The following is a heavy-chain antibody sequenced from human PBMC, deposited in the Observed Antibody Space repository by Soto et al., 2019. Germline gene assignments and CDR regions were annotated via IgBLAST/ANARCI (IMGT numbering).Heavy chain of an antibody. J-gene: IGHJ3*02. CDR3: ARDLNGSSGYKWHGVRPNDAFDI. V-gene: IGHV1-69*04. D-gene: IGHD6-13*01. CDR2: IIPILGIA. CDR1: GGTFSSYT. Sequence: SVKVSCKASGGTFSSYTISWVRQAPGQGLEWMGRIIPILGIANYAQKFQGRVTITADKSTSTAYMELSSLRSEDTAVYYCARDLNGSSGYKWHGVRPNDAFDIWGHETMVTVSS.